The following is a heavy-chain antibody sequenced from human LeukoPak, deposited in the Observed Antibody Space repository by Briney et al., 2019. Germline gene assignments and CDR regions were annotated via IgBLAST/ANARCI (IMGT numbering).Heavy chain of an antibody. CDR3: AKGTLGSCSGASCYPLDY. D-gene: IGHD2-15*01. V-gene: IGHV3-74*01. CDR1: GFTLSSDW. Sequence: GGSLRLSCAGSGFTLSSDWVHWVRQVPGKGLVWVARISRESDGSGTNYADSVKGRFSIPRDRATNTVHLQMNSLRAEDTAVYYCAKGTLGSCSGASCYPLDYWGQGTLVTVSS. CDR2: ISRESDGSGT. J-gene: IGHJ4*02.